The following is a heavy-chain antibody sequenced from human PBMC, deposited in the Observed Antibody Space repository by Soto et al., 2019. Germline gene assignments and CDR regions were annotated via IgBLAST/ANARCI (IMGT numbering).Heavy chain of an antibody. Sequence: PQKLCVTCAGSGGSFSEHYWPVFRQPPGKGMEWIGEIHHSGRSHYNPSFKSRATISLATSKNQFSLDLRSLTAADTALYYCSRATLLTPAEVNSPFASWCQGPLVT. D-gene: IGHD1-20*01. J-gene: IGHJ4*02. CDR3: SRATLLTPAEVNSPFAS. V-gene: IGHV4-34*01. CDR2: IHHSGRS. CDR1: GGSFSEHY.